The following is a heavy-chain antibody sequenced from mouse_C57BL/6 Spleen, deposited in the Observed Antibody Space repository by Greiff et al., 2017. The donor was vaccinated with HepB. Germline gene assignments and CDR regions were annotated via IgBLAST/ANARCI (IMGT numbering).Heavy chain of an antibody. D-gene: IGHD1-1*01. J-gene: IGHJ4*01. Sequence: VHVKQSGPELVKPGASVKISCKASGYSFTDYNMNWVKQSNGKSLEWIGVINPNYGTTSYNQKFKGKATLTVDQSSSTAYMQLNSLTSEDSAVYYCARPYYYGSSSYAMDYWGQGTSVTVSS. CDR2: INPNYGTT. CDR3: ARPYYYGSSSYAMDY. V-gene: IGHV1-39*01. CDR1: GYSFTDYN.